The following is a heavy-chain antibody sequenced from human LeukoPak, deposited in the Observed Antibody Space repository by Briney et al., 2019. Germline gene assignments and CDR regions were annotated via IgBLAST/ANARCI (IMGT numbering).Heavy chain of an antibody. Sequence: GGSLRLSCAASGFTFSSYSMNWVRQAPGKGLEWVSSISSSSYIYYADSVKGRFTISRDNAKNSLYLQMNSLRAEDTAVYYCAAISDYGDVDYWGQGTLVTVSS. D-gene: IGHD4-17*01. CDR2: ISSSSYI. J-gene: IGHJ4*02. V-gene: IGHV3-21*01. CDR1: GFTFSSYS. CDR3: AAISDYGDVDY.